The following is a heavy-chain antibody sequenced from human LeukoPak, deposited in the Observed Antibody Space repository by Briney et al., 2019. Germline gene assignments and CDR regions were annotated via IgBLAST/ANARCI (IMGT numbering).Heavy chain of an antibody. Sequence: PGGSLRLSSEASGFTFSSYWMSWVRQAPGKGLEWVANIKQDGSEKHYVDSVKGRLTISRDNAKNLLYLQMNSLRVEDTAVYYCAGGPGFLIDCWGQGTLVTVSS. CDR3: AGGPGFLIDC. J-gene: IGHJ4*02. CDR1: GFTFSSYW. V-gene: IGHV3-7*01. CDR2: IKQDGSEK. D-gene: IGHD3-3*01.